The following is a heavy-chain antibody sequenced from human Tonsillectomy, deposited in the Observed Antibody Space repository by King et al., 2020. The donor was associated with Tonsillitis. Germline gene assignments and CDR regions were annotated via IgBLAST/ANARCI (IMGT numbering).Heavy chain of an antibody. J-gene: IGHJ4*02. CDR3: VKETSGWYDY. Sequence: VQLVESGGGLVQPGGSLRLSCSASGFTFSPYTMHWVRQAPGKGLEYVSAISGNGGSTYYADSVKGRFTISRDNSKDTLYLQMSSLRAEDTAVYYCVKETSGWYDYWGQGTLVTVSS. V-gene: IGHV3-64D*06. CDR1: GFTFSPYT. D-gene: IGHD6-19*01. CDR2: ISGNGGST.